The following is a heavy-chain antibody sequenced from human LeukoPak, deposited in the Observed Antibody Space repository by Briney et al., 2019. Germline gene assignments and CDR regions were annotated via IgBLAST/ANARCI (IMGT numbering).Heavy chain of an antibody. CDR1: GYTFTSYD. V-gene: IGHV1-8*01. J-gene: IGHJ4*02. D-gene: IGHD5-24*01. CDR3: ARELRRDAY. Sequence: ASVKVSCKASGYTFTSYDINWVRQATGQGLEWMGYMNPNSGKTEYAQKFQGRVTMTADTSISTAYMELSSPTSGDTAVYYCARELRRDAYWGQGTLVTVSS. CDR2: MNPNSGKT.